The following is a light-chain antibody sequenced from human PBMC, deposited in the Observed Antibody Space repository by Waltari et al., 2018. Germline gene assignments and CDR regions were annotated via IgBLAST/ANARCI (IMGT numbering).Light chain of an antibody. J-gene: IGKJ5*01. CDR3: QQYHSLPT. CDR2: EAS. CDR1: QDITNS. Sequence: DIQMTQSPSSLSASVGDRVTITCQASQDITNSLVWYQQKPVKAPKLLIFEASSLETGVPSRFRGSGSGTDFTFTISRLQPEDVATYYCQQYHSLPTFGQGTRLEIK. V-gene: IGKV1-33*01.